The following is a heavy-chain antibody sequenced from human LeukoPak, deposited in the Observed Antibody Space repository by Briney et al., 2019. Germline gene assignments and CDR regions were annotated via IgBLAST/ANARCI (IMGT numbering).Heavy chain of an antibody. V-gene: IGHV3-23*01. Sequence: PGGSLRLSCAASGFTFSSYAMSWVRQAPGKGLEWVSAISGSGGSTYYADSVKGRFTISRDNSKNTLHLQMNSLRAEDTAVYYCATSPNPLYYYDSSGWTDYWGQGTLVTVSS. J-gene: IGHJ4*02. CDR2: ISGSGGST. CDR3: ATSPNPLYYYDSSGWTDY. D-gene: IGHD3-22*01. CDR1: GFTFSSYA.